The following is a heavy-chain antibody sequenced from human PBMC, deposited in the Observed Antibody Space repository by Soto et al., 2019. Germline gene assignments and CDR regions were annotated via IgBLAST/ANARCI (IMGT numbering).Heavy chain of an antibody. Sequence: GGSLRLSCAASGFTFSSYWMHWVRQAPGKGLVWVSRINSDGSSTSYADSVKGRFTMPRDNAKNTLYLQMNSLRAEDTAVYYCARTGAYCSGGSCYDGPHYYYYMDVWGKGTTVTVSS. D-gene: IGHD2-15*01. CDR1: GFTFSSYW. V-gene: IGHV3-74*01. J-gene: IGHJ6*03. CDR2: INSDGSST. CDR3: ARTGAYCSGGSCYDGPHYYYYMDV.